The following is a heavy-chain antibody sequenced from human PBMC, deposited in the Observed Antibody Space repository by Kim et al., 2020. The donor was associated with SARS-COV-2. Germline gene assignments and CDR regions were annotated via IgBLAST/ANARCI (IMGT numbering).Heavy chain of an antibody. CDR3: AGGGSGSHYYGMDV. CDR1: GGSFSGYY. V-gene: IGHV4-34*01. J-gene: IGHJ6*02. Sequence: SETLSLTCAVYGGSFSGYYWSWIRQPPGKGLEWIGEINHSGSTNYNPSLKSRVTISVDTSKNQFSLKLSSVTAADTAVYYCAGGGSGSHYYGMDVWGQGTTVTVSS. CDR2: INHSGST. D-gene: IGHD1-26*01.